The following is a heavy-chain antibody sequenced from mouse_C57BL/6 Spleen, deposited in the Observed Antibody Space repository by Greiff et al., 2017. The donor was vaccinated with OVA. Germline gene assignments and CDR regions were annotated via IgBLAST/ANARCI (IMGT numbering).Heavy chain of an antibody. Sequence: VQLQQSGPELVKPGASVKISCKASGYAFSSSWMNWVKQRPGKGLEWIGRIYPGDGDTNYNGKFKGKATLTADKSSSTAYMQLSSLTEEDAAVYFGARYGEDYAMDYWGQGTSVTVSS. D-gene: IGHD1-2*01. CDR2: IYPGDGDT. J-gene: IGHJ4*01. V-gene: IGHV1-82*01. CDR1: GYAFSSSW. CDR3: ARYGEDYAMDY.